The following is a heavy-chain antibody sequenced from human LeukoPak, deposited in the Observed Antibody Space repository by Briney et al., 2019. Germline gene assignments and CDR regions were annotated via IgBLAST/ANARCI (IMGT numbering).Heavy chain of an antibody. CDR1: GGSISSGSYY. Sequence: PSQTLSLTCTVSGGSISSGSYYWSWIRQPAGKGLEWIGRIYTSGSTNYNPSLKSRVTISVDTSKNQFSLKLSSVTAADTAVYYCARALGARKNPAWGYFDYWGQGTLVTVSS. CDR3: ARALGARKNPAWGYFDY. D-gene: IGHD1-14*01. J-gene: IGHJ4*02. CDR2: IYTSGST. V-gene: IGHV4-61*02.